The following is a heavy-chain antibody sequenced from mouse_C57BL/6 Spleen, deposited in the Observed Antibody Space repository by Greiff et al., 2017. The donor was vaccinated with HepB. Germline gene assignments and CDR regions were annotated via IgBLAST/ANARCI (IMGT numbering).Heavy chain of an antibody. CDR2: IYPRSGNT. D-gene: IGHD1-1*01. Sequence: VQLVESGAELARPGASVKLSCKASGYTFTSYGISWVKQRTGQGLEWIGEIYPRSGNTYYNEKFKGKATLTADKSSSTAYMELRSLTSEDSAVYFCAPYYYGSSYDAMDYWGQGTSVTVSS. CDR3: APYYYGSSYDAMDY. CDR1: GYTFTSYG. J-gene: IGHJ4*01. V-gene: IGHV1-81*01.